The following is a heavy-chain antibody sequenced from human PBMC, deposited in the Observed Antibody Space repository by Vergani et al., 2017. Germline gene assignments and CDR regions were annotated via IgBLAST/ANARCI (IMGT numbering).Heavy chain of an antibody. J-gene: IGHJ1*01. CDR1: GGSIRSDGYY. CDR2: IFNSGTT. Sequence: QVQLQESGPGLVEPSQTLSLSCTVSGGSIRSDGYYWHWIRQHPGKGLEWSGYIFNSGTTNSKPSLKSRTFISGDTSKNQFSLNLTSVTAADTAVYYCARGPTGTPRAYFQHWGQGILGNVSS. CDR3: ARGPTGTPRAYFQH. V-gene: IGHV4-31*03. D-gene: IGHD1-1*01.